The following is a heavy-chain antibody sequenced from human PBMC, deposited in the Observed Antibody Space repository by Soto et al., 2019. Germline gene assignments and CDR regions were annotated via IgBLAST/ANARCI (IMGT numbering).Heavy chain of an antibody. CDR3: ARGGRFLDRTYYFDY. D-gene: IGHD3-3*01. CDR2: IIPILGIA. J-gene: IGHJ4*02. Sequence: ASVKVSCKASGGTFSSYTISWVRQAPGQGLEWMGRIIPILGIANCAQKFQGRVTITADKSTSTAYMELSSLRSEDTAVYYCARGGRFLDRTYYFDYWGQGTLVTVSS. CDR1: GGTFSSYT. V-gene: IGHV1-69*02.